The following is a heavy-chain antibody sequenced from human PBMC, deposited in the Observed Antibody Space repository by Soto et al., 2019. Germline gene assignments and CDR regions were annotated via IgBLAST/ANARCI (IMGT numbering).Heavy chain of an antibody. Sequence: GGSLRLSCSASGFTFSSYNMNWVRQAPGKGLEWVSSISSSSSYIYYADSVKGRFTISRDNAKNSLYLQMNSLRADDTAVYYCARGDYHDSSGPFSDAFDTWGQGTMVTVSS. CDR1: GFTFSSYN. D-gene: IGHD3-22*01. V-gene: IGHV3-21*01. CDR3: ARGDYHDSSGPFSDAFDT. CDR2: ISSSSSYI. J-gene: IGHJ3*02.